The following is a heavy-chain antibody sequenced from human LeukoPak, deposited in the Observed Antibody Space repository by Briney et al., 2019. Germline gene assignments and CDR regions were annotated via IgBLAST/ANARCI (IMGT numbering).Heavy chain of an antibody. D-gene: IGHD2-2*02. CDR2: ISAYNGNT. V-gene: IGHV1-18*01. CDR1: GYSFTTYG. J-gene: IGHJ6*03. CDR3: ARGRYCSSTSCYKVYYYYMDV. Sequence: ASVKVSCKASGYSFTTYGISWVRQAPGQGLEWMGWISAYNGNTNYAQKLQDRVTMPTDTSTSTAYMELRSLRSDDTAVYYCARGRYCSSTSCYKVYYYYMDVWGKGTTVTVSS.